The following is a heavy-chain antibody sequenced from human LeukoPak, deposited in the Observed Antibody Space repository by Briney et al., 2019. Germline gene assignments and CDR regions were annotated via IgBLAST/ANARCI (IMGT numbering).Heavy chain of an antibody. CDR2: IRTKIEGETR. CDR1: GFNFKYVW. V-gene: IGHV3-15*01. J-gene: IGHJ6*02. D-gene: IGHD1-26*01. CDR3: TTERNWELLRPYGLDI. Sequence: GGSLRLSCAASGFNFKYVWMNWVRQVPGKGLEWVGRIRTKIEGETRDYPAPVKGRFIISRDDSKTTLYLQMNGLKTEDSAVYYCTTERNWELLRPYGLDIWGQGTTAIVSS.